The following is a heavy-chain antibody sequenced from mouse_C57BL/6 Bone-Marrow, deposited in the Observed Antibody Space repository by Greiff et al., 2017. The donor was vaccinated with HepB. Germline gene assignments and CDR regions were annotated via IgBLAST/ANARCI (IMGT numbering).Heavy chain of an antibody. J-gene: IGHJ1*03. Sequence: EVQLQESGGGLVQPKGSLKLSCAASGFTFNTYAMHWVRQAPGKGLEWVARIRSKSSNYATYYADSVKDRFTISRDDSQSMLYLQMNNLKTEETAMYYCVRRIHYYGSSFYWYFDVWGTGTTVTVSS. CDR3: VRRIHYYGSSFYWYFDV. CDR2: IRSKSSNYAT. CDR1: GFTFNTYA. D-gene: IGHD1-1*01. V-gene: IGHV10-3*01.